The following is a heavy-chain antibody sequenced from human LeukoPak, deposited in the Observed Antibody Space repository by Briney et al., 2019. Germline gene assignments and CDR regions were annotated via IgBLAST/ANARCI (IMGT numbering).Heavy chain of an antibody. CDR3: ARGGSDTAMAHDY. Sequence: PGGSLRLSCAASGFTFSNHWMHWVRQAPGKGLMWVSRINRDGSRTDYADSVKGRFTISRDDAKNTLNLQVNSLRAEDTAVYFCARGGSDTAMAHDYWGQGTLVTVSS. CDR1: GFTFSNHW. V-gene: IGHV3-74*01. D-gene: IGHD5-18*01. J-gene: IGHJ4*02. CDR2: INRDGSRT.